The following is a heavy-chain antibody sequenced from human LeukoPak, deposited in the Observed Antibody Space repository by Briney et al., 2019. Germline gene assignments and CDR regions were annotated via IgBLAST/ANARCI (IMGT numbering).Heavy chain of an antibody. Sequence: SETLSLTCTVSGGSISSSSYYWGWIRQPPGKGLEWLGSIYYSGSTYYNPSLKSRVTISVDTSKNQFSLKLSSVTAADTAVYYCARQGLSITGTTHFDYWGQGTLVTVSS. CDR1: GGSISSSSYY. CDR3: ARQGLSITGTTHFDY. V-gene: IGHV4-39*01. J-gene: IGHJ4*02. CDR2: IYYSGST. D-gene: IGHD1-7*01.